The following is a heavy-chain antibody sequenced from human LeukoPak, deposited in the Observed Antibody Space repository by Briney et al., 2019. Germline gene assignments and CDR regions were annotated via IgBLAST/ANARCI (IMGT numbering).Heavy chain of an antibody. CDR3: ARIAAAGNRRLNY. CDR1: GYTFTSYD. Sequence: RASVKVSCKASGYTFTSYDINWVRQATGQGLEWMGWMNPNSGNTGYAQKFQGRITMTRNTSISTAYMEPSSLTSEDTAVYYCARIAAAGNRRLNYWGQGTLVTVSS. CDR2: MNPNSGNT. D-gene: IGHD6-13*01. J-gene: IGHJ4*02. V-gene: IGHV1-8*01.